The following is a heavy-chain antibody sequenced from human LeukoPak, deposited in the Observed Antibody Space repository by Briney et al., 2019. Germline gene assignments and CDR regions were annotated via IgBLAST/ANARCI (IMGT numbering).Heavy chain of an antibody. J-gene: IGHJ4*02. Sequence: PGGSLRLSCAASGFTFSSYAMSWVRQAPGKGLEWVSAISGSGGSTYYADSVKGRFTISRDNSKNTLYLQMNSLRAEDTAVYYCAGGLLGCRGGSCYPTDYWGQGTPVTVSS. CDR2: ISGSGGST. CDR3: AGGLLGCRGGSCYPTDY. V-gene: IGHV3-23*01. CDR1: GFTFSSYA. D-gene: IGHD2-15*01.